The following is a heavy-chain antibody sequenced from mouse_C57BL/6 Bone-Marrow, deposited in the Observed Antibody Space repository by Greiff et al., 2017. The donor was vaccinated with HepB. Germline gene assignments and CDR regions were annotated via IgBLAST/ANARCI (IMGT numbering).Heavy chain of an antibody. J-gene: IGHJ3*01. CDR1: GYTFTSYW. V-gene: IGHV1-5*01. CDR2: IYPGNSDT. D-gene: IGHD3-2*02. Sequence: VQLQQSGTVLARPGASVKMSCKTSGYTFTSYWMHWVKQRPGQGLEWIGAIYPGNSDTSYNQKFKGKAKLTAVTSASTAYMELSSLTNEDSAVYYCTRRGGQLRLRFAYWGQGTLVTVSA. CDR3: TRRGGQLRLRFAY.